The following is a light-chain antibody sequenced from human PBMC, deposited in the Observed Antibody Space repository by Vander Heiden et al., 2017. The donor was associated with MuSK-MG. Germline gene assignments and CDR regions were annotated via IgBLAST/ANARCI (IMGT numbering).Light chain of an antibody. J-gene: IGKJ5*01. V-gene: IGKV1-NL1*01. CDR1: QGISNS. Sequence: DIQMTQSPSSLSAFVGDRVTIPCRASQGISNSLAWYQQKPGKAPNLLLHAASRLESGAPYRFSGSGSGTDYTLTISSLQPEDSATYYWQHYYSTNTFGQGTRLEIK. CDR3: QHYYSTNT. CDR2: AAS.